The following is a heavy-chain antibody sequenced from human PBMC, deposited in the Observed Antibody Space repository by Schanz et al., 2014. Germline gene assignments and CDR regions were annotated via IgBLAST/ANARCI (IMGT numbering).Heavy chain of an antibody. CDR3: ALQGGMGSPLAY. CDR1: GTSITSSTYY. Sequence: QLQLRESGPGLVKPSETLSLICSVSGTSITSSTYYWGWIRQPPGKGPEWIGRIYFSGNTNYNPSLKSRVTMSIDTSKNQFSLKLKSLTAADTAVYFCALQGGMGSPLAYWGQGILVTVSS. V-gene: IGHV4-39*07. CDR2: IYFSGNT. D-gene: IGHD3-16*01. J-gene: IGHJ4*02.